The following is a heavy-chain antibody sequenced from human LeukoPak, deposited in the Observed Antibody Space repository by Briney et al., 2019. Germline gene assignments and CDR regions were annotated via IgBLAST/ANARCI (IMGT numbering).Heavy chain of an antibody. J-gene: IGHJ2*01. D-gene: IGHD6-19*01. CDR3: AKDAAVAGTYWYFDL. CDR1: GFTFSSYG. CDR2: IRYDGSNK. V-gene: IGHV3-30*02. Sequence: GGSLRLPCAASGFTFSSYGMHWVRQAPGKGLEWVAFIRYDGSNKYYADSVKGRFTISRDNSKNTLYLQLNSLRAEDTAVYYCAKDAAVAGTYWYFDLWGRGTLVTVSS.